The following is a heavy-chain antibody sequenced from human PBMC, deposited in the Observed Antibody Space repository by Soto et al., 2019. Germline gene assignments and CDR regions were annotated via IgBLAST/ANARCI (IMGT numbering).Heavy chain of an antibody. CDR2: IYHSGTT. V-gene: IGHV4-38-2*02. D-gene: IGHD3-22*01. J-gene: IGHJ5*02. Sequence: SETLSLTCAVSGFSISSGYFWGWIRQPPGKGPEWLGSIYHSGTTYYNPSVEGRVTISVDTSKNQFSLKMSSVTAADTAVYYCARDSSGYYWFDTWGQGTLVTVSS. CDR3: ARDSSGYYWFDT. CDR1: GFSISSGYF.